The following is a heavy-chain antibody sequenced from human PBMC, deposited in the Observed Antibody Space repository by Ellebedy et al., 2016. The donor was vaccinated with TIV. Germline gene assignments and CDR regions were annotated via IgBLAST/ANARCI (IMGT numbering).Heavy chain of an antibody. CDR1: GFTFSDYT. V-gene: IGHV3-30-3*02. D-gene: IGHD1-26*01. J-gene: IGHJ3*02. CDR2: FSYDGSTK. Sequence: GESLKISCAASGFTFSDYTMFWVRQAPGTGLEWVAVFSYDGSTKFYADSVKGRFTISRDNSKNTLYLQMNSLRAEDTAVYYCAKRRIVGSTKDAFDIWGQGTVVTVSS. CDR3: AKRRIVGSTKDAFDI.